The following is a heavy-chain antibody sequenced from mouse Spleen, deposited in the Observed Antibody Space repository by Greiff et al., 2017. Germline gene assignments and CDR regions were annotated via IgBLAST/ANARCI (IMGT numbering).Heavy chain of an antibody. Sequence: EVKLVESGGGLVKPGGSLKLSCAASGFTFSDYGMAWVRQAPGKGPEWVAFISNLAYSIYYADTVTGRFTISRENAKNTLYLEMSSLRSEDTAMYYCARVLRLRYYFDYWGQGTTLTVSS. CDR1: GFTFSDYG. J-gene: IGHJ2*01. CDR3: ARVLRLRYYFDY. D-gene: IGHD1-2*01. CDR2: ISNLAYSI. V-gene: IGHV5-15*01.